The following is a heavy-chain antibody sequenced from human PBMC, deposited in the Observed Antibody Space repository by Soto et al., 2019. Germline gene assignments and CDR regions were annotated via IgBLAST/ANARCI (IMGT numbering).Heavy chain of an antibody. J-gene: IGHJ4*02. V-gene: IGHV4-34*01. D-gene: IGHD3-10*01. CDR3: ARGLVRRVIIQYTSFFDY. CDR1: GGSFTDYY. CDR2: IAHSGST. Sequence: QVQLQQWGAGLLKPSETLSLTCAVYGGSFTDYYWSWIRQAPGRGLEWIGEIAHSGSTYYNPSLKSRVTISVDTSKNQFSLKLSSVTAADTAVYYCARGLVRRVIIQYTSFFDYWGQGTLVSVSS.